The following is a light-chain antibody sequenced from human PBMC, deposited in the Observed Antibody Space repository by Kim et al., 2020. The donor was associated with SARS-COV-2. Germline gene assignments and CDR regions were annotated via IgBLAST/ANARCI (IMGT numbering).Light chain of an antibody. CDR2: DAS. J-gene: IGKJ4*01. V-gene: IGKV3-11*01. CDR3: QQRTNWPSLT. Sequence: EIVLTQSPATLSLSPGEGATLSCRASQSVGNYLAWYQQKPGQAPRLLIYDASNRATGVPARFSGSGSGTDFTLTISSLEPEDFAVYYCQQRTNWPSLTFGGGTKVDIK. CDR1: QSVGNY.